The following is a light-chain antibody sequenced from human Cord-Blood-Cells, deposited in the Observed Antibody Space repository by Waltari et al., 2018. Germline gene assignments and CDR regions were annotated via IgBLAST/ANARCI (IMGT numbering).Light chain of an antibody. CDR3: AAWDDSLSGPV. Sequence: QSVLTQPPSASGTPGQRVTIPCSGSSSNIGSNYVYWYQQLPGTAPKLLIYRNNQRPSGVPDRFSGSTSGTSASLAIIGLRSEDEADYYCAAWDDSLSGPVFGGGTKLTVL. V-gene: IGLV1-47*01. CDR1: SSNIGSNY. CDR2: RNN. J-gene: IGLJ2*01.